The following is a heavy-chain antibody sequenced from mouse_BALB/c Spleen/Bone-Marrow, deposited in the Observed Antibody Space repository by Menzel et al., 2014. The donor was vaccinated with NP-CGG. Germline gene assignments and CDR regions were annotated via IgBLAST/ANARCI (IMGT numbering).Heavy chain of an antibody. CDR2: IYPGDGDT. Sequence: VQLQESGPELVKPGASVKISCKASGYAFSSSWMNWVKQRPGQGLEWIGRIYPGDGDTNYNGKFKGKATLTADKSSSTAYMQLKSLTSEDSAVYYCARSRYDGTYWYFDVWGAGTTVTVSS. D-gene: IGHD2-14*01. J-gene: IGHJ1*01. V-gene: IGHV1-82*01. CDR1: GYAFSSSW. CDR3: ARSRYDGTYWYFDV.